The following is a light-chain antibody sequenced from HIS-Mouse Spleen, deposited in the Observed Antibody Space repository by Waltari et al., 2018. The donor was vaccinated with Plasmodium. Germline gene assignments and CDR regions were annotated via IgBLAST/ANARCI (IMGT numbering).Light chain of an antibody. V-gene: IGLV2-14*01. J-gene: IGLJ3*02. CDR2: EVS. CDR3: QAWDSSTLV. Sequence: QSALTQPASVSGSPGQSITIPCTGTSSDVGGYHYVSWYQQHPGKAPKLMIYEVSNRPSGVSNRFSGSKSGNTASLTISGLQAEDEADYYCQAWDSSTLVFGGGTKLTVL. CDR1: SSDVGGYHY.